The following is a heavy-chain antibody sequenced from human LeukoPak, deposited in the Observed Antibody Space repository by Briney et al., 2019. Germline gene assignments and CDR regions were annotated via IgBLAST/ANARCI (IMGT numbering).Heavy chain of an antibody. CDR3: ARDGGYYDFWSGPQHRDAFDI. CDR2: INPNSGGT. V-gene: IGHV1-2*06. J-gene: IGHJ3*02. D-gene: IGHD3-3*01. Sequence: GASVKVSCKASGYTFTGYYMHWVRQAPGQGLEWMGRINPNSGGTNYAQKFQGRVTMTRDTSISTAYMELSRLRSDDTAVYYCARDGGYYDFWSGPQHRDAFDIWGQGTMVTVSS. CDR1: GYTFTGYY.